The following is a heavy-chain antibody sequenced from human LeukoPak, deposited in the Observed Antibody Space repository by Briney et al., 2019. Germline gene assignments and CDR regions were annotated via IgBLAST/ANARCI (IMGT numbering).Heavy chain of an antibody. CDR2: IYYRGST. D-gene: IGHD1-1*01. J-gene: IGHJ3*02. V-gene: IGHV4-59*01. Sequence: SETLSLTCTVSGGSISSYYWSWIRQPPGKGLEWIGYIYYRGSTYYNPSLQSRVTISVDTSNNQFSLGLTSVTASDTAVYFCARGNVPLENIWGQGTMVTVSS. CDR3: ARGNVPLENI. CDR1: GGSISSYY.